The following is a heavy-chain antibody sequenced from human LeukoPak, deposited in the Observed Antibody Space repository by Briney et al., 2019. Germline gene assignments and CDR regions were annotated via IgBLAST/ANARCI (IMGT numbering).Heavy chain of an antibody. J-gene: IGHJ4*02. CDR3: ARDLTLGRSGSPPGY. V-gene: IGHV7-4-1*02. Sequence: ASVKVSCKASGYTFTSYAMSWVRQAPGQGLEWMGWINTNTGNPTYAQGFTGRFVFSLDTSVSTAYLQISSLKAEDTAVYYCARDLTLGRSGSPPGYWGQGTLVTVSS. CDR1: GYTFTSYA. CDR2: INTNTGNP. D-gene: IGHD3-10*01.